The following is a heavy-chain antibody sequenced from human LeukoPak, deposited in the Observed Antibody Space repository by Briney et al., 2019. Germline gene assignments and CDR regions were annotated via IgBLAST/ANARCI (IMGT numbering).Heavy chain of an antibody. CDR2: INHSGST. V-gene: IGHV4-34*01. J-gene: IGHJ4*02. CDR1: GGSFSGYY. CDR3: ARGIRD. Sequence: SETLSLTCAVYGGSFSGYYWSWIRQPPGKGLEWIGEINHSGSTNNNPSLKSRVTISVDTSKNQFSLKLSSVTAADTAVYYCARGIRDWGQGTLVTVSS. D-gene: IGHD3-3*02.